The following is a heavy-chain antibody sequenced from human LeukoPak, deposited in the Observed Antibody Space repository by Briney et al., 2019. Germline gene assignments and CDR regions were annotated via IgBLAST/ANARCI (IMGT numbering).Heavy chain of an antibody. J-gene: IGHJ4*02. Sequence: GGSLRLSCAASGLSVSGYWLTWVRQAPGKGLEWVANIKQDGSEKNYVDSVKGRFTISRDNSKNTLYLQMNSLRAEDTAVYCCARPVPYYDSSGYFDYWGQGTLVTVSS. CDR1: GLSVSGYW. CDR3: ARPVPYYDSSGYFDY. D-gene: IGHD3-22*01. V-gene: IGHV3-7*03. CDR2: IKQDGSEK.